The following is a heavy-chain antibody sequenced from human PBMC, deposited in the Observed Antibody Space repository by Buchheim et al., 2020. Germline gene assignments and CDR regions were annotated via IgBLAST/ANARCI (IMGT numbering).Heavy chain of an antibody. Sequence: QVQLVQSGAEVKKPGSSVKVSCKASGATFSSYAFSWVRQAPGQGLEWMGGIIPIFATANYAQNFQGRVTITADESTSTDYMDLSSLRSKDTAVYYCARQGAGGSGAFDIWGQGT. CDR3: ARQGAGGSGAFDI. CDR2: IIPIFATA. V-gene: IGHV1-69*01. D-gene: IGHD3-16*01. CDR1: GATFSSYA. J-gene: IGHJ3*02.